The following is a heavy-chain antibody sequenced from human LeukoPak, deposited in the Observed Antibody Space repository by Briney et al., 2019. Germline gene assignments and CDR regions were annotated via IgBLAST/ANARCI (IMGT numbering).Heavy chain of an antibody. CDR1: GFTFSSYG. CDR2: ISYDGSNK. CDR3: ARGPRSLVDGAFDI. V-gene: IGHV3-30*19. J-gene: IGHJ3*02. D-gene: IGHD3-9*01. Sequence: GGSLRLSCAASGFTFSSYGMHWVRQAPGKGLEWVAVISYDGSNKYYADSVKGRFTISRDNSKNPLYLQMNSLRAEDTAVYYCARGPRSLVDGAFDIWGQGTMVTVSS.